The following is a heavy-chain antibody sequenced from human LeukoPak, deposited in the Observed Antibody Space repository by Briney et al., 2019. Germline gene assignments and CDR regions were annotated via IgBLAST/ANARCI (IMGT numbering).Heavy chain of an antibody. Sequence: VASVKVSYKASGYTFSRYGISWVRQAPGQGLEWMGWISAYNGNTNYAQKLQGRVTMTTDTSTSTAYMELRSLTSDDTAVYYCARLAVAGNYWGQGTLVTVSS. CDR2: ISAYNGNT. CDR3: ARLAVAGNY. D-gene: IGHD6-19*01. J-gene: IGHJ4*02. V-gene: IGHV1-18*01. CDR1: GYTFSRYG.